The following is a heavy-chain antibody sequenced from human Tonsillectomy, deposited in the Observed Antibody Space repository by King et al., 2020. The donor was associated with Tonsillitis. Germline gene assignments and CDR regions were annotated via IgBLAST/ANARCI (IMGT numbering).Heavy chain of an antibody. Sequence: VQLVESGGGLVKPGGSLRLSCAASGFTFSNAWMSWVRQAPGKGLEWVGRIKSKTDGGTTDYAAPVKGRFTISRDDSKNTFYLQMNSLKTEDTAVYYCTTLTYSSSTDYYYGVDVWGQGTTVTVSS. CDR1: GFTFSNAW. CDR2: IKSKTDGGTT. CDR3: TTLTYSSSTDYYYGVDV. D-gene: IGHD6-6*01. V-gene: IGHV3-15*01. J-gene: IGHJ6*02.